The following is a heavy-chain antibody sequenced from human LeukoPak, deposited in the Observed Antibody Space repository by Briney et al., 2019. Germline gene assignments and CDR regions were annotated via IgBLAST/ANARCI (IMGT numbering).Heavy chain of an antibody. V-gene: IGHV4-34*01. CDR3: ARGPRYDFWCGYFAWFDP. Sequence: SETLSLTCAVYGGSFSGYYWSWIRQPPGMGLEWIGEINHSGSTNYNPSLKSRVTISVDTSKNQFSLKLSSVTAADTAVYYCARGPRYDFWCGYFAWFDPWGQGTLVTVSS. D-gene: IGHD3-3*01. CDR1: GGSFSGYY. J-gene: IGHJ5*02. CDR2: INHSGST.